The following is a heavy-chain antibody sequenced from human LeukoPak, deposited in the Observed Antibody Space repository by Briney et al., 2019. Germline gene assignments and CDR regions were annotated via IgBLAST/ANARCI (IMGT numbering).Heavy chain of an antibody. CDR1: GGSISSSPYY. CDR2: VYYSGST. V-gene: IGHV4-39*02. J-gene: IGHJ4*02. CDR3: TRDIGDFVSDF. Sequence: PSETLSLTCTVSGGSISSSPYYWGWIRQPPGKGLEWIGNVYYSGSTPYNPSLKSRVTIFVDTSKNQVSLRLSSVTAADTAVYYCTRDIGDFVSDFWGQGTLVTVSS. D-gene: IGHD2-21*02.